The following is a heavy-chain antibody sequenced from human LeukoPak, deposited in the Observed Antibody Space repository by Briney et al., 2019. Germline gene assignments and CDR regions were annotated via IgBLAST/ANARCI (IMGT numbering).Heavy chain of an antibody. J-gene: IGHJ1*01. Sequence: GGSLRLSCAASGFTVSSNYMNWVRQAPGKGLEWVSVIYSGGSTYYADSMKGRFTISRDNSKNTLYLQMNSLRAEDTAVYYCARGRGDDYGLRYFQHWGPGTLVTVSS. CDR1: GFTVSSNY. D-gene: IGHD4-17*01. CDR3: ARGRGDDYGLRYFQH. V-gene: IGHV3-66*01. CDR2: IYSGGST.